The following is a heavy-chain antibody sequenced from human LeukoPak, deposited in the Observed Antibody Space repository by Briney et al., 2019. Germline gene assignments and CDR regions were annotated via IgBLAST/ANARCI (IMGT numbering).Heavy chain of an antibody. CDR2: LSGSGYNT. V-gene: IGHV3-23*01. J-gene: IGHJ4*02. Sequence: PGGSLRLSCAASGFTLSSHALSWVRQAPGKGLEWVSSLSGSGYNTYYADSVKGRFTISRDNSKNTVYLQMNSLRAEDTAVYYCAKDPYCTRYFDYWGQGTLVTVSS. D-gene: IGHD2-2*01. CDR3: AKDPYCTRYFDY. CDR1: GFTLSSHA.